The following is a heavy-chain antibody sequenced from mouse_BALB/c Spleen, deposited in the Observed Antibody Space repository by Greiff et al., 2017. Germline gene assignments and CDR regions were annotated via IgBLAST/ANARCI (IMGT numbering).Heavy chain of an antibody. J-gene: IGHJ3*01. CDR3: ATTTVVAKGFAY. CDR1: GYTFTNYW. V-gene: IGHV1-63*02. D-gene: IGHD1-1*01. CDR2: IYPGGGYT. Sequence: QVQLKESGAELVRPGTSVKMSCKAAGYTFTNYWIGWVKQRPGHGLEWIGDIYPGGGYTNYNEKFKGKATLTADKSSSTAYMQLSSLTSDDSAVYFCATTTVVAKGFAYWGQGTLVTVSA.